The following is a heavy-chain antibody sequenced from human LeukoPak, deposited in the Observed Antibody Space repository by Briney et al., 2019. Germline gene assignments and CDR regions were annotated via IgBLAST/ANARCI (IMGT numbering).Heavy chain of an antibody. CDR2: ISSSGSTI. CDR1: GFTFSSYE. V-gene: IGHV3-48*03. Sequence: GGSLRLSCAASGFTFSSYEMNWVRQAPGKGLEWVSYISSSGSTIYYADSVKGRFTISRDNAKNSLYLQMNSLRAEDTAVYYRAGYGMITFGGIRYYFDYWGQGTTVTVSS. J-gene: IGHJ4*03. CDR3: AGYGMITFGGIRYYFDY. D-gene: IGHD3-16*01.